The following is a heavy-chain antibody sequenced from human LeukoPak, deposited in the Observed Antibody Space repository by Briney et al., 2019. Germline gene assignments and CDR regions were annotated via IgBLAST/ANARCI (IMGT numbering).Heavy chain of an antibody. J-gene: IGHJ4*02. CDR3: ARSLGDSSGYYYVYFDY. CDR2: IIPILGIA. CDR1: GGTFSSYA. Sequence: ASVKVSCKASGGTFSSYAISWVRQAPGQGLEWMGRIIPILGIANYAQKFQGRVTITADKSTSTAHMELSSLRSEDTAVYYCARSLGDSSGYYYVYFDYWGQGTLVTVSS. D-gene: IGHD3-22*01. V-gene: IGHV1-69*04.